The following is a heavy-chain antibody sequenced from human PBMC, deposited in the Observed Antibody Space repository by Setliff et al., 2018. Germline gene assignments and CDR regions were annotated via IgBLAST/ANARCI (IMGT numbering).Heavy chain of an antibody. V-gene: IGHV3-30-3*01. J-gene: IGHJ4*02. CDR1: GFPFSSYA. CDR2: ISYDGSNK. Sequence: GGSLRLSCAASGFPFSSYAIYWVRQAPGKGLEWVAVISYDGSNKYYADSVKGRFSISRDNSKDTLYLQMNSLRAEDTAVYYCASRVYGDYEVFYWGQGTLVTVSS. CDR3: ASRVYGDYEVFY. D-gene: IGHD4-17*01.